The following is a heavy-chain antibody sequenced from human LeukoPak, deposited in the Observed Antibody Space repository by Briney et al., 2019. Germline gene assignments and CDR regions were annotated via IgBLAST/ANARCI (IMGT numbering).Heavy chain of an antibody. CDR1: GGSFSGYY. V-gene: IGHV4-34*01. Sequence: PSETLSLTCAVYGGSFSGYYWSWIRQPPGKGLEWIGEINHSGSTNYNPSRKSRVTISVDTSKNQFSLKLSSVTAADTAVYYCARHSIDAAGWWQPKYYFDYWGQGTLVTVSS. J-gene: IGHJ4*02. CDR3: ARHSIDAAGWWQPKYYFDY. CDR2: INHSGST. D-gene: IGHD6-13*01.